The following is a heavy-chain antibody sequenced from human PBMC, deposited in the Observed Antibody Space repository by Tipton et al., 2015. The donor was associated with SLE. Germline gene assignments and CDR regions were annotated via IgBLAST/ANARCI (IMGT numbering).Heavy chain of an antibody. CDR1: GFTFTDYE. J-gene: IGHJ4*02. CDR3: AREDLYYFDY. CDR2: IKQDGREK. V-gene: IGHV3-7*01. Sequence: SLRLSCAASGFTFTDYEMNWVRQAPGKGLEWVANIKQDGREKYYVDSVKGRFTISRDNAKNSLYLQMNSLRAEDTAVYYCAREDLYYFDYWGQGTLVTVSS.